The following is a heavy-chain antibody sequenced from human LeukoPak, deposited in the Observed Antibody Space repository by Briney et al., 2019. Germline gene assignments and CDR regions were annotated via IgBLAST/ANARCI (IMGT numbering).Heavy chain of an antibody. V-gene: IGHV3-9*01. J-gene: IGHJ4*02. CDR1: GFTFDDYA. D-gene: IGHD6-19*01. CDR2: ISWNSGSI. CDR3: AKRDYSSGFDY. Sequence: PGRSLRLSCAASGFTFDDYAMHWVRHAPGKGLEWVSGISWNSGSIGYADSVKGRFTISRDNAKNSLYLQMNSLRAEDTALYYCAKRDYSSGFDYWGQGTLVTVSS.